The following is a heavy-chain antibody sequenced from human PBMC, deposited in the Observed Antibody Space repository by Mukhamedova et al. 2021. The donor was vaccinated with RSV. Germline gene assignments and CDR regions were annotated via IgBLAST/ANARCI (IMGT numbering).Heavy chain of an antibody. CDR3: ARDREYHDSSGYYDSFDI. Sequence: APGKGLEWVANIKQDGSVKYYLDAVKGRFTISRDNARNSLYLQMNSLRAEDTAVYYCARDREYHDSSGYYDSFDIWGQGTMVTVYS. CDR2: IKQDGSVK. V-gene: IGHV3-7*01. J-gene: IGHJ3*02. D-gene: IGHD3-22*01.